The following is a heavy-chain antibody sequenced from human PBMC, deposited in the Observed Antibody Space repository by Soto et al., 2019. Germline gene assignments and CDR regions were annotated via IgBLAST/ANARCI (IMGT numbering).Heavy chain of an antibody. CDR2: ISYDGSNK. CDR3: AKDCCGGGTFYSSGMDV. V-gene: IGHV3-30*18. D-gene: IGHD2-21*01. Sequence: QLVESGGGVVQPGRSLRLSCAASGFTFRNYGIHWVRQAPGKGLEWVALISYDGSNKFYADSVKGRFTISRDNSKNTLYLQMNSLRPEDTAVYYCAKDCCGGGTFYSSGMDVWGQGTTVTVSS. CDR1: GFTFRNYG. J-gene: IGHJ6*02.